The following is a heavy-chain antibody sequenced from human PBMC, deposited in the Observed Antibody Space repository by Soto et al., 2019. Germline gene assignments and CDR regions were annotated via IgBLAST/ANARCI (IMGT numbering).Heavy chain of an antibody. D-gene: IGHD3-3*01. V-gene: IGHV4-59*01. CDR1: GGSISSYY. CDR2: IYYSGST. CDR3: ARVGAYYDFWSGYYSYHDAFDI. Sequence: ETLSLTCTVSGGSISSYYWSWIRQPPGKGLEWIGYIYYSGSTNYNPSLKSRVTISVDTSKNQFSLKLSSVTAADTAVYYCARVGAYYDFWSGYYSYHDAFDIWGQGTMVTVSS. J-gene: IGHJ3*02.